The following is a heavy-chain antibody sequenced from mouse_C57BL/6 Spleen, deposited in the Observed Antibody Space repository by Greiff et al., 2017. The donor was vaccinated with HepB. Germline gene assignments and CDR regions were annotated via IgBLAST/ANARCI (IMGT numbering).Heavy chain of an antibody. CDR3: ARTELGPPFDY. J-gene: IGHJ2*01. V-gene: IGHV1-19*01. Sequence: EVQLQQSGPVLVKPGASVKMSCKASGYTFTDYYMNWVKQSHGKSLEWIGVINPYNGGTSYNQKFKGKATLTVDKSSSTAYMELNSLTSEDSAVYYCARTELGPPFDYWGQGTTLTVSS. CDR1: GYTFTDYY. CDR2: INPYNGGT. D-gene: IGHD4-1*01.